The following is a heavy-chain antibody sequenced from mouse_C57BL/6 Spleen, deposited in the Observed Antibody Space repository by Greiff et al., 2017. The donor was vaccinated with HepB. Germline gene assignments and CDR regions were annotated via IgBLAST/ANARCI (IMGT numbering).Heavy chain of an antibody. V-gene: IGHV1-69*01. J-gene: IGHJ1*03. CDR3: ARAHYGSSLYWYFDV. D-gene: IGHD1-1*01. Sequence: QVQLKQPGAELVMPGASVKLSCKASGYTFTSYWMHWVKQRPGQGLEWIGEIDPSDSYTNYNQKFKGKSTLTVDKSSSTAYMQLSSLTSEDSAVYYCARAHYGSSLYWYFDVWGTGTTVTVSS. CDR2: IDPSDSYT. CDR1: GYTFTSYW.